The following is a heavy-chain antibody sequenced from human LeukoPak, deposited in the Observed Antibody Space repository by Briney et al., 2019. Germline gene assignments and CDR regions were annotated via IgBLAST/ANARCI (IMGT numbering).Heavy chain of an antibody. Sequence: SETLSLTCTVSGGSISSGDYYWSWIRQPPGKGLECIGFLYYSGSTYYNPSLKSRVTISADTSKNRFSLKLSSVTAADTAVYYCARVLKRGYNGHGGFDYWGQGTLVTVSS. V-gene: IGHV4-30-4*01. CDR2: LYYSGST. CDR3: ARVLKRGYNGHGGFDY. CDR1: GGSISSGDYY. D-gene: IGHD3-3*01. J-gene: IGHJ4*02.